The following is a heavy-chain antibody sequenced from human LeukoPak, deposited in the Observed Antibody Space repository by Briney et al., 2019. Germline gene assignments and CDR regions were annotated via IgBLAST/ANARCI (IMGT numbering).Heavy chain of an antibody. CDR3: ARDSLELRGDWFDP. Sequence: ASVKVSCKASGYTFTGYYMHWVRQAPGQGLEWMGWINPNSGGTNYAQEFQGRVTMTRDTSISTAYMELRSLRSDDTAVYYCARDSLELRGDWFDPWGQGTLVTVSS. J-gene: IGHJ5*02. CDR2: INPNSGGT. V-gene: IGHV1-2*02. CDR1: GYTFTGYY. D-gene: IGHD1-7*01.